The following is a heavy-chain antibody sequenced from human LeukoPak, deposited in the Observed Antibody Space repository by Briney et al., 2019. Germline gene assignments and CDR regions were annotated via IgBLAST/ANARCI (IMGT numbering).Heavy chain of an antibody. V-gene: IGHV3-30*02. CDR3: AKLDCSSTSCSLRDYMDV. CDR2: IRYDGSNK. CDR1: GFTFSSYG. Sequence: PGGSLRLSCAASGFTFSSYGMHWVRQAPGKGLEWVAFIRYDGSNKYYADSVKGRFTISRDNSKNTLYLQMNSLRAEDTAVYYCAKLDCSSTSCSLRDYMDVWGKGTTVTVSS. D-gene: IGHD2-2*01. J-gene: IGHJ6*03.